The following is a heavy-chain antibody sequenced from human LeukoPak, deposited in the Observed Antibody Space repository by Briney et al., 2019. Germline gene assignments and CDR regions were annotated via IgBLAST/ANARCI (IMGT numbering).Heavy chain of an antibody. D-gene: IGHD3-3*01. CDR3: ARGEGDIDFWSGYQYYFDY. J-gene: IGHJ4*02. CDR2: IYYSGST. CDR1: GGSISSGDYY. V-gene: IGHV4-30-4*08. Sequence: SEALSLTCTVSGGSISSGDYYWSWIRQPPGKGLEWIGYIYYSGSTYYNPSLKSRVTISVDTSKNQFSLKLSSVTAADTAVYYCARGEGDIDFWSGYQYYFDYWGQGTLVTVSS.